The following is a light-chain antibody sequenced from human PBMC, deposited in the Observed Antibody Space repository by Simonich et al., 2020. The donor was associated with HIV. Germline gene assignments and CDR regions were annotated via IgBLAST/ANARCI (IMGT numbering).Light chain of an antibody. CDR3: GTWDSNLRTWV. V-gene: IGLV1-51*01. CDR1: SSNIGNNY. J-gene: IGLJ3*02. Sequence: QSVLTQPPSVSAAPGQKVTISCSGSSSNIGNNYVSCDQQLPGTGPKLLIYDNNKRPSGIPDRFSGSKSGTSATLGITGLQTGDEADYYCGTWDSNLRTWVFGGGTKLTVL. CDR2: DNN.